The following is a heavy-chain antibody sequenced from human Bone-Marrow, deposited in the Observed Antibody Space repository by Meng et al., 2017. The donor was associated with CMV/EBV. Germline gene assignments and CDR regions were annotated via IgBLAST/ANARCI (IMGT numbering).Heavy chain of an antibody. CDR1: GYAFTSYG. CDR2: ISAYNGNT. D-gene: IGHD3-9*01. Sequence: ASVKVSCKASGYAFTSYGISWVRQAPGQGLEWMGWISAYNGNTNYAQKLQGRVTMTTDTSTSTAYMELRSLRSDDTAVYYCARGLDILAGYRPGGVDYWGQGTLVTVSS. CDR3: ARGLDILAGYRPGGVDY. V-gene: IGHV1-18*01. J-gene: IGHJ4*02.